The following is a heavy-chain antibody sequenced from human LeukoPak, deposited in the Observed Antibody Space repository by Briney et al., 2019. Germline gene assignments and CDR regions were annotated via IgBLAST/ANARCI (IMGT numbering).Heavy chain of an antibody. CDR1: GGSFSGYY. CDR3: ARDCSGGSCYGGASF. J-gene: IGHJ4*02. Sequence: PSETLSLTCAVYGGSFSGYYWSWIRQPPGKGLEWIGEINHSGSTNYNPSPKSRVTISVDTSKNQFSLKLSSVTAADTAVYYCARDCSGGSCYGGASFWGQGTLVTVSS. CDR2: INHSGST. D-gene: IGHD2-15*01. V-gene: IGHV4-34*01.